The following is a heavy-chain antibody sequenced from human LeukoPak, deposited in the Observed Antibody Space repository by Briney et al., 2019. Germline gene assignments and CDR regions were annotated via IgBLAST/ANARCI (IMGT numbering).Heavy chain of an antibody. CDR1: GGSISSYY. Sequence: PSETLSLTCTVSGGSISSYYWNWIRQPPGKGLEWIGYIYDSESTNYNPSLKSRVTILVDTSKNQFSLKLNSVTAADTAVYYCARAGTSLAFDILGQGTMVTVSS. CDR3: ARAGTSLAFDI. V-gene: IGHV4-59*01. D-gene: IGHD2-2*01. J-gene: IGHJ3*02. CDR2: IYDSEST.